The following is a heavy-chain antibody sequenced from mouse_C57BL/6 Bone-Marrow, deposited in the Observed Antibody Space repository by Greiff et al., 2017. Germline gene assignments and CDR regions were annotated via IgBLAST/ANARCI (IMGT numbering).Heavy chain of an antibody. CDR3: ARLSIISPWFAY. Sequence: EVKLMESGGDLVKPGGSLKLSCAASGFTFSSYGMSWVRQTPDKRLEWVATISSGGSYTYYPDSVKGRFTISRDNAKNTLYLQMSSLKSEDTALYYCARLSIISPWFAYWGQGTLVTVSA. CDR1: GFTFSSYG. J-gene: IGHJ3*01. V-gene: IGHV5-6*01. CDR2: ISSGGSYT. D-gene: IGHD1-1*01.